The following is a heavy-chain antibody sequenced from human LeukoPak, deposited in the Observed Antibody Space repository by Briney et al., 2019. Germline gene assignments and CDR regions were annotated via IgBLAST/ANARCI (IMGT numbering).Heavy chain of an antibody. D-gene: IGHD6-13*01. CDR3: ARMDIAAADTYNWFDP. J-gene: IGHJ5*02. V-gene: IGHV5-51*01. CDR1: GYSFTSYW. Sequence: GESLKISCKGSGYSFTSYWIGWVRQMPGEGLEWMGIIYPGDSDTRYSPSFQGQVTISADKSISTAYLQWSSLKASDTAMYYCARMDIAAADTYNWFDPWGQGTLVTVSS. CDR2: IYPGDSDT.